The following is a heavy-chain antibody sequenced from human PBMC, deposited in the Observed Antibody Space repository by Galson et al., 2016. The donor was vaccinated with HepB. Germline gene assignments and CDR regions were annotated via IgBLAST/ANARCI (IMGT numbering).Heavy chain of an antibody. CDR1: GGSINNNNW. CDR3: TTNPGGAGYFDY. Sequence: SETLSLTCAVSGGSINNNNWWIWVRQPPGKGLQWIGEVYESGDTHYDPSLTSRVTMSLDKSKNHFSLKLTSVTAADTAVDYCTTNPGGAGYFDYWSQGSLVTVSS. V-gene: IGHV4-4*02. J-gene: IGHJ4*02. D-gene: IGHD2-21*01. CDR2: VYESGDT.